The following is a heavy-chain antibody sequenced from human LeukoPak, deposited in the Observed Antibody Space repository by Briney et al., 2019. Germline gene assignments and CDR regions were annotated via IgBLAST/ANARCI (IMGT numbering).Heavy chain of an antibody. CDR1: GFTFSGYA. V-gene: IGHV3-23*01. CDR2: ISGSGGST. J-gene: IGHJ4*02. D-gene: IGHD3-9*01. CDR3: ACTTYYDILTGYYSFDY. Sequence: GGSLRLSCAASGFTFSGYAMSWVRQAPGKGLEWVSAISGSGGSTYYADSVKGRFTISRDNSKNTLYLQMNSLRAEDTAVYYCACTTYYDILTGYYSFDYWGQGTLVTVSS.